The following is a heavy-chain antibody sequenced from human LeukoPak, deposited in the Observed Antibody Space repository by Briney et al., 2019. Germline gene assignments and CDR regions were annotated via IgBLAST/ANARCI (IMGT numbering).Heavy chain of an antibody. Sequence: SETLSLTCTVSGGSISSYYWSWIRQPAGKGLEWIGRIYTSGSTNYNPSLKSRVTMSVDTSKNQFSLKLSSVTAADTAVYYCARVPVDAFWSGYYVDYWGQGTLVTVSS. CDR2: IYTSGST. J-gene: IGHJ4*02. V-gene: IGHV4-4*07. CDR1: GGSISSYY. CDR3: ARVPVDAFWSGYYVDY. D-gene: IGHD3-3*01.